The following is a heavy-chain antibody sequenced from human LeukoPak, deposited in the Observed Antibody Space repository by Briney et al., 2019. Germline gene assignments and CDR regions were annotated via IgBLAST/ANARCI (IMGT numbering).Heavy chain of an antibody. CDR3: ARHPRSRVRHYLYYFDY. D-gene: IGHD3-10*01. V-gene: IGHV4-34*01. CDR1: GDSLYY. CDR2: INHSGST. J-gene: IGHJ4*02. Sequence: SETLSLTCTVSGDSLYYWSWIRQPPGKGLEWIGEINHSGSTNYNPSLKSRVTISVDTSKNQFSLKLSSVTAADTAVYYCARHPRSRVRHYLYYFDYWGQGTLVTVSS.